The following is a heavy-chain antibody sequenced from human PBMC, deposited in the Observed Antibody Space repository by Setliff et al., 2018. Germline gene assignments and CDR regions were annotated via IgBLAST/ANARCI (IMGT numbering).Heavy chain of an antibody. CDR3: ARAKMEESGKAQAGMDV. V-gene: IGHV3-48*03. Sequence: GGSLRLSCVASGFTFSNYEFNWVRQAPGKGLEWISYISNGGGAVKYADSVKGRFTISRDNAKSSLHLQMDSLRAEDTAVYYCARAKMEESGKAQAGMDVWGKGTTVTVSS. CDR1: GFTFSNYE. J-gene: IGHJ6*04. D-gene: IGHD6-13*01. CDR2: ISNGGGAV.